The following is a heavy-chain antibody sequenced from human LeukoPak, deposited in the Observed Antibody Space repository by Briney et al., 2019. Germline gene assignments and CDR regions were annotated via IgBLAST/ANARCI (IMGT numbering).Heavy chain of an antibody. CDR3: ARQHVEMATMVWYFDL. D-gene: IGHD5-24*01. CDR1: GGSISSYY. Sequence: SETLSLTCTVSGGSISSYYWSWIRQPPGKGLEWIGYIYYSGSTNYNPSLKSRVTISVDTSKNQFSLKPSSVTAADTAVYYCARQHVEMATMVWYFDLWGRGTLVTVSS. V-gene: IGHV4-59*01. J-gene: IGHJ2*01. CDR2: IYYSGST.